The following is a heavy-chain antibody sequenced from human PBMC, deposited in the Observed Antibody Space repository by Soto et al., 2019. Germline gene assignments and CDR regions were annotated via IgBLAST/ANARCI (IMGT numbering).Heavy chain of an antibody. J-gene: IGHJ6*02. D-gene: IGHD3-16*01. CDR1: GGTFSSYA. CDR2: IIPIFGTG. CDR3: ARTSEGITPNFYYFYGMDV. Sequence: QVQLVQSGAEVKKPGSSVKVSCKASGGTFSSYAISWVRQAPGQGLEWMGGIIPIFGTGNYAQKFQRRVTITADESTSTAYMELSSLRSEDTAVYYGARTSEGITPNFYYFYGMDVWGQGTTVTVSS. V-gene: IGHV1-69*01.